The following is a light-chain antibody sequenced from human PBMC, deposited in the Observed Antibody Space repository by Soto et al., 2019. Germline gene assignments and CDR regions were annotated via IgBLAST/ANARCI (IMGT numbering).Light chain of an antibody. CDR2: EVS. CDR1: SSDVGGYNY. J-gene: IGLJ1*01. CDR3: TSYAGSNNYV. Sequence: QSVLTQPPSASGSPGQSVTISCTGTSSDVGGYNYVSWYQQHPGKAPKLMIYEVSKRPSGVPDRFSGSKSGNTASLTVSGLQAEDEAEYYCTSYAGSNNYVYGTGTKVTLL. V-gene: IGLV2-8*01.